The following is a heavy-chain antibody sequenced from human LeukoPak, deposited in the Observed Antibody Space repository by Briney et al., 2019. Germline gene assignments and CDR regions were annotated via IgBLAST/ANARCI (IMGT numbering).Heavy chain of an antibody. Sequence: SETLSLTCTVSGGSISSYYWSWIRQPPGKGLEWIGYIYYSGSTNYTPSLKSRVTISVDTSKNQFSLKLSSVTAADTAVYYCARSSPGIAVAGTSSYYYYGMDVWGQGTTVTVSS. D-gene: IGHD6-19*01. CDR3: ARSSPGIAVAGTSSYYYYGMDV. J-gene: IGHJ6*02. CDR1: GGSISSYY. CDR2: IYYSGST. V-gene: IGHV4-59*01.